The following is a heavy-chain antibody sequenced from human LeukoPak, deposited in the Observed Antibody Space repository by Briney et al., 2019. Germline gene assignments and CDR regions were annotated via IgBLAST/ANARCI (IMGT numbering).Heavy chain of an antibody. Sequence: SEILSLTCTVSGGSISSYYWSWIRQPPGKGLEWIGYIYYSGSTNYNPSLKSRVTISVDTSKNQFSLKLSSVTAADTAVYYCARWGSYYDSSGSFDYWGQGTLVTVSS. CDR2: IYYSGST. J-gene: IGHJ4*02. CDR1: GGSISSYY. D-gene: IGHD3-22*01. CDR3: ARWGSYYDSSGSFDY. V-gene: IGHV4-59*01.